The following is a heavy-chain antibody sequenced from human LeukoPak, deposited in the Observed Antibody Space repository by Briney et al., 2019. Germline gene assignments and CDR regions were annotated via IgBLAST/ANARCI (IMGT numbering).Heavy chain of an antibody. J-gene: IGHJ4*02. D-gene: IGHD4-17*01. V-gene: IGHV3-66*01. CDR3: ARGFTHDYGDYFDY. CDR2: IYSDSGGST. CDR1: GCTVSSND. Sequence: GGSLRVSCAASGCTVSSNDMSWVRQAPGKGLEWVSVIYSDSGGSTYYADSVKGRFTMSRDNSKNTLYLHMNSLRAEDTAVYYCARGFTHDYGDYFDYWGQGTLVTVSS.